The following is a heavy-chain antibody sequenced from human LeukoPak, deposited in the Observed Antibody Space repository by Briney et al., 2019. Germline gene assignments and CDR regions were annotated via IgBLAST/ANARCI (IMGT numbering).Heavy chain of an antibody. Sequence: SETLSLTCAVYGGSFSGYYWSWLRQPPGKGLEWIGEINHSGNTNSNPSLKSRVTISVDTSKNQFSLKLSSVTAADTAVYYCARHLWGHWFDPWGQGTLVTVFS. V-gene: IGHV4-34*01. CDR1: GGSFSGYY. CDR2: INHSGNT. CDR3: ARHLWGHWFDP. D-gene: IGHD7-27*01. J-gene: IGHJ5*02.